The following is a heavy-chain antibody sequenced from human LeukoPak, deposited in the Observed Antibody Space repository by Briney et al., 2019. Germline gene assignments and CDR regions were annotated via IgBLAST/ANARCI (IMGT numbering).Heavy chain of an antibody. Sequence: GGSLRLSCAASGFTFSSYWMHWVRQAPGKGLVWVSHINSDGSSTRYADSVKGRFTISRDNAKNTLYMEVSSLRVEDTAVYYCATNAATVAAGNFFDCWGQGTLVTVSS. D-gene: IGHD6-13*01. CDR1: GFTFSSYW. CDR2: INSDGSST. CDR3: ATNAATVAAGNFFDC. J-gene: IGHJ4*02. V-gene: IGHV3-74*01.